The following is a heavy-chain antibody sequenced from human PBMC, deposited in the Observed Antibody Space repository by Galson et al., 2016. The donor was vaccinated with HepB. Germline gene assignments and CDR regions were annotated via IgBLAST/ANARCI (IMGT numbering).Heavy chain of an antibody. J-gene: IGHJ4*02. CDR3: VGWFGDLNT. D-gene: IGHD3-10*01. Sequence: SLRLSCADSEFTFSNGWMSWVRQAPGKGLEWVAHINQDGSDIYYVDPVKGRFTISRDKAKKSLYLQLNSLRVDVTALYYCVGWFGDLNTWGQGTLVTVSS. CDR1: EFTFSNGW. CDR2: INQDGSDI. V-gene: IGHV3-7*03.